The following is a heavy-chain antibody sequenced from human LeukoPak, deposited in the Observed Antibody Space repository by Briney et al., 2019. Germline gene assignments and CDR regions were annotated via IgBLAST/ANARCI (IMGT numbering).Heavy chain of an antibody. D-gene: IGHD2-2*01. V-gene: IGHV3-48*02. CDR3: ARDRCSSTSCYVLYFDY. CDR1: GFTFSSYN. CDR2: ITSSSGTI. Sequence: GGSLRLSCAASGFTFSSYNMNWVRQAPGKGLEWVSSITSSSGTIYYADSVKGRFSISRDNAKNSLYLQMNSLRDEDTAVYYCARDRCSSTSCYVLYFDYWGQGSLVTVSS. J-gene: IGHJ4*02.